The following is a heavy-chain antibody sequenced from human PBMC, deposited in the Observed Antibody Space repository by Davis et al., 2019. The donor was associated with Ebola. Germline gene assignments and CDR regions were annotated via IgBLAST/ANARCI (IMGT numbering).Heavy chain of an antibody. V-gene: IGHV3-30*18. J-gene: IGHJ6*02. CDR2: ISYDGSNK. D-gene: IGHD3-3*01. Sequence: PGGSLRLSCAASGFTFSSYGMHWVRRAPGKGLEWVAVISYDGSNKYYADSVKGRFTISRDNSKNTLYLQMNSLRAEDTAVYYCAKDLTFWRGCMDVWGQGTTVTVSS. CDR1: GFTFSSYG. CDR3: AKDLTFWRGCMDV.